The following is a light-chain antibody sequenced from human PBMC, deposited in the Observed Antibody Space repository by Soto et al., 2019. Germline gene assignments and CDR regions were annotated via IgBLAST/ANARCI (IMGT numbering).Light chain of an antibody. CDR1: QSISSW. V-gene: IGKV1-5*01. CDR2: DAS. CDR3: QQYNSYSWT. J-gene: IGKJ1*01. Sequence: DIPMTQSPSTLSASVGDRVTITCRASQSISSWLAWYQQKPGKAPKLLIYDASSLESGVPSRFSGSESGTEFTLTISSLQPDDFATYYCQQYNSYSWTFGQGTKVE.